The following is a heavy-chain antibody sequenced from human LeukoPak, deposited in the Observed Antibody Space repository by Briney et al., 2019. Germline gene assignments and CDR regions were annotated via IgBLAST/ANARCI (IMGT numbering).Heavy chain of an antibody. J-gene: IGHJ4*02. V-gene: IGHV6-1*01. CDR2: TYYRSKWYN. CDR1: GVSVSSNSAA. Sequence: SQTLSLTCAISGVSVSSNSAAWNWIRQSPSRGLEWLGRTYYRSKWYNDYAVSVKSRITINPDTSKNQFSLQLNSVTPEDTAVYYCARGGYSSGWYGGNFDYWGQGTLVTVSS. D-gene: IGHD6-19*01. CDR3: ARGGYSSGWYGGNFDY.